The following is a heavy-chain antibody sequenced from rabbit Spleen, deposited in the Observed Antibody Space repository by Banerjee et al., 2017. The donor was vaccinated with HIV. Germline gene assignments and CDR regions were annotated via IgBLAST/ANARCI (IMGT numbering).Heavy chain of an antibody. D-gene: IGHD4-1*01. Sequence: QLEESGGRLVQPGGSLTLSCKAFGFTISGYWMNWVRQAPGKGLEWIGIIYPITETTYYANWVNGRFTISSDNAQNTVDLKMTSLTAADTATYFCARAIVPWLGLTRLDLWGQGTLVTVS. CDR2: IYPITETT. V-gene: IGHV1S7*01. J-gene: IGHJ3*01. CDR3: ARAIVPWLGLTRLDL. CDR1: GFTISGYW.